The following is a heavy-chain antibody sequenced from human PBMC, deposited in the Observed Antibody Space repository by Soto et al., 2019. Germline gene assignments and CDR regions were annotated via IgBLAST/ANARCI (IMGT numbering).Heavy chain of an antibody. CDR2: ISGSGGST. CDR1: GFTFSSYA. V-gene: IGHV3-23*01. Sequence: HPGGSLRLSCAASGFTFSSYAMSWVRQAPGKGMEWVSGISGSGGSTYYADSVKGRFTISRDNSKNTLYLQMNSLRAEDTAVYYCANSLLTGYYKWFYFAYWGQGTLVTVSS. CDR3: ANSLLTGYYKWFYFAY. J-gene: IGHJ4*02. D-gene: IGHD3-9*01.